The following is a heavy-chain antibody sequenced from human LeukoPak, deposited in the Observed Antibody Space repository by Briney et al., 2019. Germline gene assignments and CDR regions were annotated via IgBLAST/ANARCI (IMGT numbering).Heavy chain of an antibody. CDR2: ISAYNGNT. Sequence: GASVKVSCKASGYTFTSYGISWVRQAPGQGLEWMGWISAYNGNTNYAQKLQGRVTMTTDTSTSTAYMELRSLRSDDTAVYYCARDLDCSSTGCPQSFDYWGQGTLVTVSS. V-gene: IGHV1-18*01. D-gene: IGHD2-2*01. CDR1: GYTFTSYG. J-gene: IGHJ4*02. CDR3: ARDLDCSSTGCPQSFDY.